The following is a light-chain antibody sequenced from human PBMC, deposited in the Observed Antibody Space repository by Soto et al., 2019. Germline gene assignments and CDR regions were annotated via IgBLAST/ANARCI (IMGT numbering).Light chain of an antibody. CDR2: EVS. CDR1: SSDIGAYDY. CDR3: SSHTSSNTRI. Sequence: QSVLTRPASVSGAAGQAIAISCTGTSSDIGAYDYVSWYQQHPDKAPKLMIYEVSNRPSGVSNRFSGSKSVNTATLTISGLQAEDEADYYCSSHTSSNTRIFGTGTKVTVL. J-gene: IGLJ1*01. V-gene: IGLV2-14*03.